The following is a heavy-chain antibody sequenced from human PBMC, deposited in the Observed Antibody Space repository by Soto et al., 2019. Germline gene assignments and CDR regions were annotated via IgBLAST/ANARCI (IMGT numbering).Heavy chain of an antibody. CDR3: VRGKGMEENYYFYGLAI. Sequence: EEEWLVASVKVSCKASGYTFTSYDINWVRQATGQGLEWMGWMNPNSGNTGYAQKFQGRVTMTRNTSISTAYMELSSLRSEDTAVYYCVRGKGMEENYYFYGLAIRGQGTTVTVSS. V-gene: IGHV1-8*01. D-gene: IGHD1-1*01. J-gene: IGHJ6*02. CDR2: MNPNSGNT. CDR1: GYTFTSYD.